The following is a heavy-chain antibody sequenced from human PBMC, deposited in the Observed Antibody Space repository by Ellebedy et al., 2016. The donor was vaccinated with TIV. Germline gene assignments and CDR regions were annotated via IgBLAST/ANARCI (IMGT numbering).Heavy chain of an antibody. J-gene: IGHJ4*02. V-gene: IGHV3-30-3*01. CDR2: ISHDGSSQ. D-gene: IGHD3-10*01. Sequence: PGGSLRLSCVASGFTFDSYAMHWVRQAPGKGLEWVAVISHDGSSQYYADSVKGRFTISRDNAKTSLYLQMNSLRAEDTAVYYWVGASSSGSPFDYWGQGSLVIVSS. CDR3: VGASSSGSPFDY. CDR1: GFTFDSYA.